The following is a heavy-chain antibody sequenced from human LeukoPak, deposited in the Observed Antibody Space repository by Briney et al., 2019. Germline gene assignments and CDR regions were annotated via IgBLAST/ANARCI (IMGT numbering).Heavy chain of an antibody. V-gene: IGHV1-2*02. CDR1: GYTFTGYY. Sequence: ASVKVSCKASGYTFTGYYMHWVRQAPGQGLEWMGWINPNSGGTNYAQKFQGRVTMTRDTSISTAYMELSRLRSDDTAVYYCAREYYDILTGHTDAFDIWGQGTMVTVSS. J-gene: IGHJ3*02. CDR2: INPNSGGT. CDR3: AREYYDILTGHTDAFDI. D-gene: IGHD3-9*01.